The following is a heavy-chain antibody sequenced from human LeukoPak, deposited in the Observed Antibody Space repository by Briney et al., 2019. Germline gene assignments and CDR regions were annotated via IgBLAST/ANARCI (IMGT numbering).Heavy chain of an antibody. CDR2: IIPIFGTA. J-gene: IGHJ4*02. CDR1: GGTFSSYA. CDR3: ARGLGMASSSPDY. D-gene: IGHD6-6*01. Sequence: ASAKVSCKASGGTFSSYAISWVRQAPGQGLEWMGGIIPIFGTANYAQKFQGGVTITTDESTSTAYMELSSLRSEDTAVYYCARGLGMASSSPDYWGQGTLVTVSS. V-gene: IGHV1-69*05.